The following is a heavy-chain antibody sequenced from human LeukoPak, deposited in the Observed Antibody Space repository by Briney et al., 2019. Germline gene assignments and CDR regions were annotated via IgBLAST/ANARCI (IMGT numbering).Heavy chain of an antibody. D-gene: IGHD3-22*01. V-gene: IGHV1-8*01. J-gene: IGHJ4*02. Sequence: VSVNVSRKASVYTFTSYDINWVRQPTGQGREGMGWMNPNSCNTGYAGKFQGRVTMTRNTSVSTAYMELSSLRSEDTAVYYCARGPKAYYFDCSGYVFDYWGQGTLVTVSS. CDR1: VYTFTSYD. CDR3: ARGPKAYYFDCSGYVFDY. CDR2: MNPNSCNT.